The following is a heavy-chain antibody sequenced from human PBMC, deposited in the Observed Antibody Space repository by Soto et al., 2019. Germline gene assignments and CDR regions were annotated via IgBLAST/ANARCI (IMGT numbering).Heavy chain of an antibody. V-gene: IGHV1-2*02. Sequence: GASVKVSCKASGYTFTGYYMHWVRQAPGQGLEWMGWINPNSGGTNYAQKFQGRVTMTRDTSISTAYMELSRLRSDDTAVYYCASDIPNPGGGLPYYYYGMDVWGQGTTVTVSS. CDR3: ASDIPNPGGGLPYYYYGMDV. CDR2: INPNSGGT. D-gene: IGHD1-26*01. CDR1: GYTFTGYY. J-gene: IGHJ6*02.